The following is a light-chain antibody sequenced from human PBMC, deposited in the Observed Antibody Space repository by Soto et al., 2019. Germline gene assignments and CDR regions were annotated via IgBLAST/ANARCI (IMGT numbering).Light chain of an antibody. Sequence: QSVLTQPPSVSGAPGQRVTISCTGSSSNIGAGYDVHWYQQLPGTAPKLLIYGNSNRPSGVPDRFSGSKSGTSASLAITGLQAEDEADYYCQCYDSIVSVSYVFGTGTKLTVL. V-gene: IGLV1-40*01. CDR1: SSNIGAGYD. CDR3: QCYDSIVSVSYV. J-gene: IGLJ1*01. CDR2: GNS.